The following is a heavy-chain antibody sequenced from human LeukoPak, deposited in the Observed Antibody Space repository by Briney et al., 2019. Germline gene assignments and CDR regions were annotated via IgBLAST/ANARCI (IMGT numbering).Heavy chain of an antibody. V-gene: IGHV3-23*01. CDR1: GFTFSNYA. CDR2: ISANGAGT. Sequence: GGSLRLSCAASGFTFSNYAMRWFRQAPGQGLEWVSSISANGAGTYYADSVKGRFTISRDNSKNTLYLQMNSLRAEDTAVYYCAKDSGNSGWYVDNWGQGTLVTVSS. J-gene: IGHJ4*02. CDR3: AKDSGNSGWYVDN. D-gene: IGHD6-19*01.